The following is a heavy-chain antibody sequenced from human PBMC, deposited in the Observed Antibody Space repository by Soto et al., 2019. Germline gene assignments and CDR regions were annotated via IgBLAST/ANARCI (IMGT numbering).Heavy chain of an antibody. D-gene: IGHD3-3*01. CDR2: IYYSGGT. Sequence: SETLSLTCTVSGCSISSSSYYWGWIRQPPGKGLEWIGSIYYSGGTYYNPSLKSRVTISVDTSKNQFSLKLSSVTAADTAVYYCASRTYYDFWSGSRKPRNYYYYGMDVWGQGTTVTVSS. V-gene: IGHV4-39*01. CDR1: GCSISSSSYY. CDR3: ASRTYYDFWSGSRKPRNYYYYGMDV. J-gene: IGHJ6*02.